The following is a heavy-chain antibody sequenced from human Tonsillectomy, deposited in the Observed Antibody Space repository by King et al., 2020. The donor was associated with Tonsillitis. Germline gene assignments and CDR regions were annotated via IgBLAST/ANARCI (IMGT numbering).Heavy chain of an antibody. CDR3: ARDLSMASYDY. Sequence: GQLVQSGGGVVQPGTSLKLSCAASGFTFSIFGVLWVRQAPGKGLEWVAGISNDGSKKFYSDSVKGRFTVSRDNSKTTLYLQTNSLRAEDTAVYYCARDLSMASYDYWGQGTLVTVSS. J-gene: IGHJ4*02. CDR1: GFTFSIFG. CDR2: ISNDGSKK. D-gene: IGHD2/OR15-2a*01. V-gene: IGHV3-33*05.